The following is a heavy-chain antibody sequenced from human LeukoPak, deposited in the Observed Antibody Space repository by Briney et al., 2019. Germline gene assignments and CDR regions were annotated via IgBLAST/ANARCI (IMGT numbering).Heavy chain of an antibody. Sequence: SETLSLTCTVSGGSINSSSNYWGWIRQPPGKGLEWIGSIYYSGITHYNPSLKSRVTISEDTPKNQFSLKLSSVTAADTAVYYCARDPPPVRMVRGVIPNAYWGQGTLVTVSS. V-gene: IGHV4-39*07. CDR3: ARDPPPVRMVRGVIPNAY. CDR2: IYYSGIT. J-gene: IGHJ4*02. CDR1: GGSINSSSNY. D-gene: IGHD3-10*01.